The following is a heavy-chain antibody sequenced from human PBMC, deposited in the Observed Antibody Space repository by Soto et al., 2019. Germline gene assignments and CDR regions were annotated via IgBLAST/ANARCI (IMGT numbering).Heavy chain of an antibody. CDR1: GFTFSSYG. CDR2: LWYDGSNK. D-gene: IGHD2-2*01. V-gene: IGHV3-33*01. Sequence: QVHLVESGGGVVQPGTSLRLSCAASGFTFSSYGMHWVRQTPAKGLEWLAALWYDGSNKYHADSVRGRFTISRDNSKNTLYLQMNSLRVEDTGVYYCARDESSYAANWFDPWGQGTLVIVSS. CDR3: ARDESSYAANWFDP. J-gene: IGHJ5*02.